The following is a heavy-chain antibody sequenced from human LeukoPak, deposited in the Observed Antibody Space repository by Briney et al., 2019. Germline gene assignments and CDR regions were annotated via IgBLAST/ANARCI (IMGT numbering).Heavy chain of an antibody. V-gene: IGHV3-20*04. CDR1: GFTFDDYG. Sequence: GGSLRLSCAASGFTFDDYGMSWVRQAPGKGREWVSGIDWNGGSTGYADSVKGRFSISRGNAKNCLYLQITGVRADGTDFYYCARERGKNWCDPWGQRTRDSVSS. CDR2: IDWNGGST. D-gene: IGHD3-16*01. CDR3: ARERGKNWCDP. J-gene: IGHJ5*02.